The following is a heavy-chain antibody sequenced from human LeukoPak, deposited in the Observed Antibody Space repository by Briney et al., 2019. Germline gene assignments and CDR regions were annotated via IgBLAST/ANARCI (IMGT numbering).Heavy chain of an antibody. J-gene: IGHJ4*02. CDR2: IYPGDSDT. CDR1: GYSFSSYW. Sequence: GESLQISCQGSGYSFSSYWIAWVRQMPGKGLEWMGIIYPGDSDTRYSPSFQGQVTVSADRSISTAYLQWSSLKASDTAMYYCARRVDSGYSFDFRGQGSLVTVSS. V-gene: IGHV5-51*01. D-gene: IGHD3-22*01. CDR3: ARRVDSGYSFDF.